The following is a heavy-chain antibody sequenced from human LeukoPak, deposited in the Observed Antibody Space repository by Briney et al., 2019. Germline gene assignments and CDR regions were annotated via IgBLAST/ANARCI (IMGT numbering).Heavy chain of an antibody. CDR3: ARSVSAYAGRGWFDP. Sequence: SETLSLTCSVSGGSIRSLGYSWGWIRQPPGKGLEWIASMYYTGTTYYNPSLKSRVTMSADTSKDQFSLNLTSVTAADTAVFYCARSVSAYAGRGWFDPWGQGTLVTVYS. V-gene: IGHV4-39*07. CDR2: MYYTGTT. J-gene: IGHJ5*02. D-gene: IGHD5-12*01. CDR1: GGSIRSLGYS.